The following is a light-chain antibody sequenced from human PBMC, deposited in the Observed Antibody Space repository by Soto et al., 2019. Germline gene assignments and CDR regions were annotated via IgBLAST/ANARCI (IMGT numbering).Light chain of an antibody. Sequence: DIQMTQSPSSLSASVGDRVTITCRASQSISGHLNWYQQKPGLAPRRLIYATSTLKSGVPSRFTGGGSGTDFTLTIDNLQPEDFATDCWQQSYNTPPIPFGQGTRLEIK. CDR2: ATS. CDR3: QQSYNTPPIP. V-gene: IGKV1-39*01. J-gene: IGKJ5*01. CDR1: QSISGH.